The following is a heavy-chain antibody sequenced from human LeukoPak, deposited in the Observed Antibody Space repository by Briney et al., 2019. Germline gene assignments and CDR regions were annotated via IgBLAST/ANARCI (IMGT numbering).Heavy chain of an antibody. V-gene: IGHV4-59*11. CDR1: GGSISSHY. Sequence: PSETLSLTCTVSGGSISSHYWSWIRQPPGKGLEWIGYIYYSGSTNYNPSLKSRVTISVDTSKNQFSLKLSSVTAADTAVYYCASYGSGSYYKGDAFDIWGQGTMVTVSS. CDR3: ASYGSGSYYKGDAFDI. J-gene: IGHJ3*02. CDR2: IYYSGST. D-gene: IGHD3-10*01.